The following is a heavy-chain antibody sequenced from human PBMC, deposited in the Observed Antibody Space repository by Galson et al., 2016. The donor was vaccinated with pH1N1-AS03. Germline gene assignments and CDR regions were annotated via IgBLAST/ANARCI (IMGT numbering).Heavy chain of an antibody. Sequence: SVKVSCKASGYAFTDYYMHLLRQAPGQGLEWMAWINTYSGGTDYAQKFQGRVTMTRDASISTTYMELSSLRSDDTAVYYCVRGSPHSGTTNYAIEFWGRATRVTVSS. CDR1: GYAFTDYY. CDR2: INTYSGGT. D-gene: IGHD1-7*01. CDR3: VRGSPHSGTTNYAIEF. V-gene: IGHV1-2*02. J-gene: IGHJ3*01.